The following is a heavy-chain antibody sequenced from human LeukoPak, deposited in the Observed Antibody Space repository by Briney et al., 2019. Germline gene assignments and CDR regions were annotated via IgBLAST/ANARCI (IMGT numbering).Heavy chain of an antibody. CDR3: ARKTTGTMSPYFDY. Sequence: PSETLSLTCTVSGVSISGSYWSWIQQLPGKGLEWIGYIYYSGSTNYNPSLKSRVTISVDTSRNQFSLKLSSVTAADTAVYYCARKTTGTMSPYFDYWGQGTLVTVSS. D-gene: IGHD1-1*01. CDR2: IYYSGST. V-gene: IGHV4-59*01. CDR1: GVSISGSY. J-gene: IGHJ4*02.